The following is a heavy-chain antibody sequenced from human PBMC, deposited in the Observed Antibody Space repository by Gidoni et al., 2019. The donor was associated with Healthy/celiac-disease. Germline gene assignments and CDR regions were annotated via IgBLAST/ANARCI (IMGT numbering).Heavy chain of an antibody. J-gene: IGHJ4*02. Sequence: QMQRVQSGPEVKKPGTSVKVSCQASGFTFTSSAMQWVRQARGQRLEWIGWIVGGSGNTNYAQKVQERVTITRDMSTSTAYMERSSLRSEDTAVYYCAATDYYYDSSGYLPDYWGQGTLVTVSS. CDR2: IVGGSGNT. CDR3: AATDYYYDSSGYLPDY. CDR1: GFTFTSSA. D-gene: IGHD3-22*01. V-gene: IGHV1-58*02.